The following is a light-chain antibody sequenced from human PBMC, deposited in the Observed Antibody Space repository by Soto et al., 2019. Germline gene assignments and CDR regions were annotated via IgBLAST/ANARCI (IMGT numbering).Light chain of an antibody. CDR1: SSNIGAGHD. V-gene: IGLV1-40*01. CDR2: GNG. CDR3: QSYDTSLSGSEV. Sequence: QSVLTQPPSVSGAPGQRVTISCTGSSSNIGAGHDVHWYQHLPGTAPKLLIYGNGNRPSGIPDRFSGSKSGTSASLAITGLQAEDEADYYGQSYDTSLSGSEVFGTGTKVTVL. J-gene: IGLJ1*01.